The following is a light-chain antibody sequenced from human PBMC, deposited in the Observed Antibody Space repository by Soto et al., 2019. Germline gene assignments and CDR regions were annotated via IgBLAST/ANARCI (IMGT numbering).Light chain of an antibody. CDR3: QQYNDWPPKRT. CDR2: GAS. V-gene: IGKV3-15*01. Sequence: EVVMTQSPVTLSVSPGERANLSCRASQSITTNLAWYQQKPGQAPRLLIYGASTRATGVPARFSGSGSGTQFTLTISSLQSEDFALYYCQQYNDWPPKRTFGQGTSVDFK. CDR1: QSITTN. J-gene: IGKJ1*01.